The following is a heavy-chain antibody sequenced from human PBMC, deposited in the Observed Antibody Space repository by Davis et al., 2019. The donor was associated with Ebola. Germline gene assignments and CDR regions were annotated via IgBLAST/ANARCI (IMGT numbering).Heavy chain of an antibody. J-gene: IGHJ6*02. D-gene: IGHD2-15*01. CDR3: AKIACGGSCYFAWYYYGMDV. V-gene: IGHV4-39*01. CDR1: GGSISSSSYY. CDR2: IYYSGST. Sequence: SETLSLTCTVSGGSISSSSYYWGWIRQPPGKGLEWIGSIYYSGSTYYNPSLKSRVTISVDTSKNQFSLKLSSVTAADTAVYYCAKIACGGSCYFAWYYYGMDVWGQGTTVTVSS.